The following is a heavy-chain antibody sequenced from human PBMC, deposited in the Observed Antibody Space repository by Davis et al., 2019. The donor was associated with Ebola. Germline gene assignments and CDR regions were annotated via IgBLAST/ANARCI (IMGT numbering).Heavy chain of an antibody. V-gene: IGHV1-18*01. D-gene: IGHD5-18*01. J-gene: IGHJ4*02. CDR1: GYTFTTYG. CDR3: ARLAMVAAGCHDY. CDR2: INTYNDNT. Sequence: ASVKVSCKTSGYTFTTYGISWVRQAPGQGLAWVAWINTYNDNTKYAQKFQGRVTLTTDTSTNTAYMELRDLRSDDAALYYCARLAMVAAGCHDYWGQGSLVAVSS.